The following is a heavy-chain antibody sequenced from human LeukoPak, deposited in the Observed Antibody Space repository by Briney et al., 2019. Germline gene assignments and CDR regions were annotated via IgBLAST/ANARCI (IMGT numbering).Heavy chain of an antibody. CDR1: GFTFNNYG. V-gene: IGHV3-30*03. J-gene: IGHJ4*02. Sequence: GGSLRLSCVASGFTFNNYGMHWVRQAPGKGLEWVAVISYDGSNKYYADSVKGRFTISRDNSKNTLYLQMNSLRAEDTAVYYCARDPSSTIPLLTLDYWDQGTLVTVSS. D-gene: IGHD5-24*01. CDR2: ISYDGSNK. CDR3: ARDPSSTIPLLTLDY.